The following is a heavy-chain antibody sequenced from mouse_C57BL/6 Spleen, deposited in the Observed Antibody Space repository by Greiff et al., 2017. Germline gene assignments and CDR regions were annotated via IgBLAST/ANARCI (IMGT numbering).Heavy chain of an antibody. D-gene: IGHD3-2*02. J-gene: IGHJ3*01. Sequence: QVQLQQPGAELVKPGASVKMSCKASGYTFTSYWITWVKQRPGQGLEWIGDIYPGSGSTNYNEKFKSKATLTVDTSSSTAYMQLSSLTSEDSAVYYCARWTDRSGVFAYWGQGTLVTVSA. CDR1: GYTFTSYW. V-gene: IGHV1-55*01. CDR3: ARWTDRSGVFAY. CDR2: IYPGSGST.